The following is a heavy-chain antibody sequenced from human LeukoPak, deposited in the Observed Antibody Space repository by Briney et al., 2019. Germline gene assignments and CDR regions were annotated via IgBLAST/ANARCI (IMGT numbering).Heavy chain of an antibody. D-gene: IGHD6-13*01. V-gene: IGHV4-59*12. CDR1: GGSISSYY. CDR2: IYYSGST. Sequence: SETLSLTCTVSGGSISSYYWSWIRQPPGKGLEWVWSIYYSGSTYYNPSLKSRVTISVDTSKNQFSLKLSSVTAADTAVYYCARDVLGYSSSWYDYNWFDPWGQGTLITVSS. CDR3: ARDVLGYSSSWYDYNWFDP. J-gene: IGHJ5*02.